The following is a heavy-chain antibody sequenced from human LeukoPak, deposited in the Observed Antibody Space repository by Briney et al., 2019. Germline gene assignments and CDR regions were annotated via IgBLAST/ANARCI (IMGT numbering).Heavy chain of an antibody. J-gene: IGHJ4*02. CDR3: ARESGGDYTFDY. CDR2: ISSNGGST. V-gene: IGHV3-64*01. D-gene: IGHD4-17*01. Sequence: GGSLRLSCAASGFPFSSYVMYWVRQAPGKGLEYVSAISSNGGSTYYANSVKGRFTISRDNSKNTLYLQMGSLRAEDMAVYYCARESGGDYTFDYWGQGTLVTVSS. CDR1: GFPFSSYV.